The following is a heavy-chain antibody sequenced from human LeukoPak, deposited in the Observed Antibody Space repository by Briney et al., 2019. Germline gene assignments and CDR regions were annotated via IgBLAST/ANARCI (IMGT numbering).Heavy chain of an antibody. CDR1: GFTFSGYW. D-gene: IGHD2-2*01. CDR3: ARDSSTSCYDY. CDR2: IKQDGSEE. J-gene: IGHJ4*02. Sequence: TGGSLRLSCAASGFTFSGYWMSWVRQAPGKGLEWVANIKQDGSEESYVDSVKGRFTISRDNAKNSLYLQMNSLRAEDTAVYYCARDSSTSCYDYWGQGTLVTVSS. V-gene: IGHV3-7*01.